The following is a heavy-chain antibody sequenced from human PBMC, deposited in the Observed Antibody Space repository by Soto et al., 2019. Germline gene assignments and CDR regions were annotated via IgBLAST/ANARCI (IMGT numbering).Heavy chain of an antibody. CDR1: GGTFSSYT. CDR2: IIPILGIA. D-gene: IGHD6-6*01. Sequence: SVKVSCKASGGTFSSYTISWVRQAPGQGLEWMGRIIPILGIANYAQKFQGRVTITADKSTSTAYMELSSLRSEDTAVYYCARDPPQVVQGCFDPWGQGTLVTVSS. J-gene: IGHJ5*02. V-gene: IGHV1-69*04. CDR3: ARDPPQVVQGCFDP.